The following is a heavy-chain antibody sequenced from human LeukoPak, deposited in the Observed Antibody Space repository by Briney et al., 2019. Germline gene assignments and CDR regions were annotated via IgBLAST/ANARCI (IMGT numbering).Heavy chain of an antibody. D-gene: IGHD3-3*01. CDR2: IYHSGST. J-gene: IGHJ3*02. CDR3: ARRTFTIFGVVDDDAFDI. Sequence: SETLSLTCTVSGGSISSYYWSWIRQPPGKGLEWIGYIYHSGSTYYNPSLKSRVTISVDRSKNQFSLKLSSVTAADTAVYYCARRTFTIFGVVDDDAFDIWGQGTMVTVSS. CDR1: GGSISSYY. V-gene: IGHV4-59*12.